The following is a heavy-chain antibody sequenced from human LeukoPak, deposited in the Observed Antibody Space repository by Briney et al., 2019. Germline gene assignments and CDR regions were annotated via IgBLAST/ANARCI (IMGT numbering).Heavy chain of an antibody. J-gene: IGHJ5*02. CDR2: IYHSGST. CDR1: GYSISSGYY. V-gene: IGHV4-38-2*01. Sequence: PSETLSLTCAVSGYSISSGYYWGWIRQPPGKGLEWIGSIYHSGSTYYNPSLKSRLTISVDTSKNQLSLKLSSVTAADTAVYYCARHLPILNWFDPWGQGTLVTVSS. CDR3: ARHLPILNWFDP.